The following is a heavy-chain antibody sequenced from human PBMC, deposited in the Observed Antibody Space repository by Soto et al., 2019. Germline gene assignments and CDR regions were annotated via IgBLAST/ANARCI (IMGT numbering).Heavy chain of an antibody. CDR2: ISAYNGNT. CDR1: GGTFSSYG. CDR3: ARGRSYDSSGYYYVPGYFQH. D-gene: IGHD3-22*01. Sequence: ASVKVSCKASGGTFSSYGISWVRQAPGQGLEWMGWISAYNGNTNYAQKLQGRVTMTTDTSTSTAYMELRSLRSDDTAVYYCARGRSYDSSGYYYVPGYFQHWGQGTLVTVSS. V-gene: IGHV1-18*01. J-gene: IGHJ1*01.